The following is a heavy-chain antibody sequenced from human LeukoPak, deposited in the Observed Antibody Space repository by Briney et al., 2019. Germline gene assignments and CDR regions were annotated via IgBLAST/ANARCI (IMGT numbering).Heavy chain of an antibody. Sequence: PSQTLSLTCTVSGGSISSGSYYWSWIRQPAGKGLEWIGRIYTSGSTNYNPSLKSRVTISVDTSKNQFSLKLSSVTAADTAVYYCARGPVWKPYFFDSWGQGALVTVSS. CDR3: ARGPVWKPYFFDS. D-gene: IGHD1-1*01. CDR2: IYTSGST. J-gene: IGHJ4*02. CDR1: GGSISSGSYY. V-gene: IGHV4-61*02.